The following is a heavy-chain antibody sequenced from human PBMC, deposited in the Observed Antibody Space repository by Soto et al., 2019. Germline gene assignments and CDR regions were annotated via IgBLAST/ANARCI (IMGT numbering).Heavy chain of an antibody. V-gene: IGHV1-69*13. CDR2: IIPIFGTA. CDR1: GGTFSSYA. Sequence: KNTVASVKVSCKASGGTFSSYAISWVRQAPGPGLEWRGGIIPIFGTANYAQKFQCRVXMTAEETTRKVYMELSSLRSEDTVVYYCARRPMKRRATIFGVTWFDPWGQGTLVTVSS. D-gene: IGHD3-3*01. CDR3: ARRPMKRRATIFGVTWFDP. J-gene: IGHJ5*02.